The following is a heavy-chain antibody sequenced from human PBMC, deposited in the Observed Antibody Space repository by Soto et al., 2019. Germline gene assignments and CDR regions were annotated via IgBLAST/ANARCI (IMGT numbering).Heavy chain of an antibody. D-gene: IGHD3-22*01. J-gene: IGHJ4*02. CDR3: AKSALNYYDSSGYYPRGFDY. CDR1: GFTFSSYA. V-gene: IGHV3-23*01. CDR2: ISGSGGST. Sequence: EVQLLESGGGLVQPGGSLRLSCAASGFTFSSYAMSWVRQAPGKGLEWVSAISGSGGSTYYADSVKDRFTISRDNSKNTLYLQMNSLRAEDTAVYYCAKSALNYYDSSGYYPRGFDYWGQGTLVTVSS.